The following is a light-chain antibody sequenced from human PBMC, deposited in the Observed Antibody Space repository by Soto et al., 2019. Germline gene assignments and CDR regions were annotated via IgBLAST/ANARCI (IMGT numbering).Light chain of an antibody. CDR3: QQYHTYWT. CDR2: QAS. V-gene: IGKV1-5*03. J-gene: IGKJ1*01. Sequence: DIQMTQSPSTLSASVGDRVTITCRASQSISIWLAWYQQKPGKAPKLLIHQASGLKTGVPSRFSGSGSGTEFTLTISSLQPDDFATYYCQQYHTYWTFGQGTKVEIK. CDR1: QSISIW.